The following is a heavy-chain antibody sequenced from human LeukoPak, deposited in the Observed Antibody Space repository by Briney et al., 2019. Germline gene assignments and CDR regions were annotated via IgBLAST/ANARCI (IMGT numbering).Heavy chain of an antibody. CDR3: VRYCSGGNCYSRAFDY. Sequence: PSETLSLTCTVSGGSISSYYWSWIRQPPGEGLEWIGYIYYSGSTNYNPSLQGRLTISVDTSKNQFSLKLSSVTAADTAVYYCVRYCSGGNCYSRAFDYWGQGTLVTVSS. J-gene: IGHJ4*02. CDR1: GGSISSYY. CDR2: IYYSGST. D-gene: IGHD2-15*01. V-gene: IGHV4-59*01.